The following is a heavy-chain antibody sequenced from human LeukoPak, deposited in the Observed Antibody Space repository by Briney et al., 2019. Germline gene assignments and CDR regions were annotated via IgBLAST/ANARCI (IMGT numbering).Heavy chain of an antibody. CDR2: INPNSGGT. CDR3: ARGARVAAAGTGDWFDP. V-gene: IGHV1-2*02. J-gene: IGHJ5*02. CDR1: GYTFTGYY. D-gene: IGHD6-13*01. Sequence: ASVTVSCKASGYTFTGYYMHWVRQAPGQGLEWMGWINPNSGGTNYAQKFQGRVTMTRDTSISTAYMELSRLRSDDTAVYYCARGARVAAAGTGDWFDPWGQGTLVTVSS.